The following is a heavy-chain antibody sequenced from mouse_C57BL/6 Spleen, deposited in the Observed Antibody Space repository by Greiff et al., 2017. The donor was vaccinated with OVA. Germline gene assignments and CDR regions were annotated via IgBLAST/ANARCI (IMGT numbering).Heavy chain of an antibody. J-gene: IGHJ4*01. CDR2: INPSSGYT. CDR1: GYTFTSYT. V-gene: IGHV1-4*01. Sequence: VQLVESGAELARPGASVKMSCKASGYTFTSYTMHWVKQRPGQGLEWIGYINPSSGYTKYNQKFKDKATLTADKSSSTAYMQLSSLTSEDSAVYYCARVITTAVDAMDYWGQGTSVTVSS. CDR3: ARVITTAVDAMDY. D-gene: IGHD1-1*01.